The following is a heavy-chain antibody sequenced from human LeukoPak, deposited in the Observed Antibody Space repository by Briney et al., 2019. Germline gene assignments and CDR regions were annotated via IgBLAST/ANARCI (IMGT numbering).Heavy chain of an antibody. J-gene: IGHJ4*02. CDR3: AKGSRTGYSSSWYFDY. V-gene: IGHV3-30*02. D-gene: IGHD6-13*01. CDR2: IRYDGSNK. CDR1: GFTFSSYG. Sequence: GGSLRLSCAASGFTFSSYGMHWVRQAPGKGLEWVAFIRYDGSNKYYADSVKGRFTISRGNSKNTLYLQMNSLRAEDTAVYYCAKGSRTGYSSSWYFDYWGQGTLVTVSS.